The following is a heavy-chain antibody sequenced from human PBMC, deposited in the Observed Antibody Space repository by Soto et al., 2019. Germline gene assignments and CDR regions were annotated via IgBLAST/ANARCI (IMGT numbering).Heavy chain of an antibody. Sequence: PSETLSLTCTVSGGSISSSSYYWGWIRQPPGKGLEWIGSIYYSGSTYYNPSLKSRVTISVDTSKNQFSLKLSSVTAADTAVYYCARHSYRRPFDIWGQGTMVTVSS. J-gene: IGHJ3*02. CDR2: IYYSGST. CDR1: GGSISSSSYY. V-gene: IGHV4-39*01. D-gene: IGHD3-16*02. CDR3: ARHSYRRPFDI.